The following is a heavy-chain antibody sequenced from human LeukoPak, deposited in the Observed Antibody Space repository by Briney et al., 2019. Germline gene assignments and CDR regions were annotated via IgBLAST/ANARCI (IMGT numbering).Heavy chain of an antibody. Sequence: GGSLRLSCAASGFTFSSYSMNWVRQAPGKGLEWVSSISSSSSYIYYADSVKGRFTISRDTSKNTLSLQMSSLRVEDTAVYFCAREKGRGVISPYYDCWGQGTLVTVSS. CDR2: ISSSSSYI. CDR3: AREKGRGVISPYYDC. CDR1: GFTFSSYS. D-gene: IGHD3-10*01. V-gene: IGHV3-21*04. J-gene: IGHJ4*02.